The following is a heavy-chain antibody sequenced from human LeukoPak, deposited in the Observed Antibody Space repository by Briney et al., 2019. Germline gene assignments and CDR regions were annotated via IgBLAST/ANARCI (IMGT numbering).Heavy chain of an antibody. D-gene: IGHD3-3*01. CDR3: AREGLRFLEWSSYYFDY. Sequence: GGSLRLSCAASGFTFSNYWMSWVRQGQGKGLEWLANIKQDGSEKYYVDSVKGRFSITRDDTKNSLYLQLNSLRAEDTAVYYCAREGLRFLEWSSYYFDYWGLGTLVTVSS. CDR1: GFTFSNYW. CDR2: IKQDGSEK. V-gene: IGHV3-7*01. J-gene: IGHJ4*02.